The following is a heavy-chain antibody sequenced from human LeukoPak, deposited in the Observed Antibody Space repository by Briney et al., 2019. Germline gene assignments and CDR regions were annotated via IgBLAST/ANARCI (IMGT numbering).Heavy chain of an antibody. CDR1: GFTFSDYY. Sequence: GRSLRLSCAASGFTFSDYYMNWIRQAPGKGLEWVSYISSGGSTINYADSVKGRFTISRDNAKNSLYLQMNSLRAEDTAVYYCARQYNYDSRAFDYWGQGTLVTVSS. J-gene: IGHJ4*02. CDR2: ISSGGSTI. V-gene: IGHV3-11*01. D-gene: IGHD5-18*01. CDR3: ARQYNYDSRAFDY.